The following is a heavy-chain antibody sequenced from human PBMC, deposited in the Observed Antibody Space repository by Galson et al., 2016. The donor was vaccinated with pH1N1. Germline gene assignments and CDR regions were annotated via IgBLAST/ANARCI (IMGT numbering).Heavy chain of an antibody. J-gene: IGHJ4*02. CDR1: GFTFSNYW. D-gene: IGHD4-11*01. Sequence: SLRLSCAASGFTFSNYWMNWVRQVPGKGLMWVSRINIDGSRTIYADSVKSRFIISRDNAKNTLYLQIHSLTAGDTAVYYCTIEPDYPYYLYSWGQGKLVAASP. CDR3: TIEPDYPYYLYS. CDR2: INIDGSRT. V-gene: IGHV3-74*01.